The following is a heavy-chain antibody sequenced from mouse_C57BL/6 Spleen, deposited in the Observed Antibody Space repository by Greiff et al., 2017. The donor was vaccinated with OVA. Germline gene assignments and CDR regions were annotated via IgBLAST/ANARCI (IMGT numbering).Heavy chain of an antibody. D-gene: IGHD1-1*01. J-gene: IGHJ3*01. CDR1: GYTFTDYN. CDR2: INPNNGGT. CDR3: ARRYYGSSYISWFAY. V-gene: IGHV1-18*01. Sequence: EVQLQQSGPELVKPGASVKIPCKASGYTFTDYNMDWVKQSHGKSLEWIGDINPNNGGTIYNQKFKGKATLTVDKSSSTAYMELRSLTSEDTAVYYCARRYYGSSYISWFAYWGQGTLVTVSA.